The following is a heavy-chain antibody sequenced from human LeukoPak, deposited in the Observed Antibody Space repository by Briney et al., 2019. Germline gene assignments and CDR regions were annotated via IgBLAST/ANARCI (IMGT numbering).Heavy chain of an antibody. Sequence: GGSLRLSCAASGFTFSSYWMTWVRQAPGKGLEWVANIKEDGSEKYYVDSVKGRFTISRDNAKNSLYLQMNSLRAEDTAVYYCARTNYDILTGSATYYYYYYMDVWGKGTTVTVSS. CDR1: GFTFSSYW. V-gene: IGHV3-7*01. J-gene: IGHJ6*03. CDR2: IKEDGSEK. D-gene: IGHD3-9*01. CDR3: ARTNYDILTGSATYYYYYYMDV.